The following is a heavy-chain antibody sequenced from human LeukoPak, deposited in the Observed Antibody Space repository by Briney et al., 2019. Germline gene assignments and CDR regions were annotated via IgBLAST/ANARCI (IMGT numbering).Heavy chain of an antibody. CDR1: GGTFSSYA. Sequence: ASVKVSCKASGGTFSSYAISWVRQAPGQGLEWMGGIIPIFGTANYAQKFQGRVTITADESTSTAYMELSSLRSEDTAVYYCARQFSSGYGSGSHELYYFDYWGQGTLVTVSS. V-gene: IGHV1-69*13. CDR3: ARQFSSGYGSGSHELYYFDY. D-gene: IGHD3-10*01. CDR2: IIPIFGTA. J-gene: IGHJ4*02.